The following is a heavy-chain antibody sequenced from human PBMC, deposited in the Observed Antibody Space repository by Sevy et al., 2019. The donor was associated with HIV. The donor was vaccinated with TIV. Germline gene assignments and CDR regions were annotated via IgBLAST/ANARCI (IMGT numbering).Heavy chain of an antibody. J-gene: IGHJ4*02. Sequence: ASVKVSCKASGGTLSDYAIIWVRQAPGRGLEWMGGIIPILGAPNYAQKFLGRLTITADSSTSTAYMELSSLRSDDTALYYCASPVSGYASTWDPFAYWGQGVLVTVSS. CDR1: GGTLSDYA. CDR2: IIPILGAP. CDR3: ASPVSGYASTWDPFAY. D-gene: IGHD2-2*01. V-gene: IGHV1-69*10.